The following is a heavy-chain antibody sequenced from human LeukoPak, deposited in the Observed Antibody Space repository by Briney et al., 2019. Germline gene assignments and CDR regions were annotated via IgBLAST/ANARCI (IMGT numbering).Heavy chain of an antibody. V-gene: IGHV1-18*01. CDR1: GYSFTSHG. Sequence: GASVKVSCKASGYSFTSHGISWVRQAPGQGLEWMGWISAYNGNTNYAQKLQGRVTMTTDTSTSTAYMELRSLRSDDTAVYYCAREHAGWYSLDYWGQGTLVTVSS. J-gene: IGHJ4*02. CDR2: ISAYNGNT. D-gene: IGHD6-19*01. CDR3: AREHAGWYSLDY.